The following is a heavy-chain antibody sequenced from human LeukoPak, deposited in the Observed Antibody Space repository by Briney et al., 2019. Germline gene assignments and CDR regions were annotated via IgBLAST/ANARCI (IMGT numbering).Heavy chain of an antibody. Sequence: PGGSLRLSCAASGFTFSSYAMSWVRQAPGKGLEWVSAISGSGGSTYYADSVKGRFTISRDNSKNTLYLQMNSLRAEDTAVYYCAKGLFHCSSTSCYVDYYYYGMDVWGQGTTVTVSS. V-gene: IGHV3-23*01. CDR3: AKGLFHCSSTSCYVDYYYYGMDV. CDR1: GFTFSSYA. CDR2: ISGSGGST. D-gene: IGHD2-2*01. J-gene: IGHJ6*02.